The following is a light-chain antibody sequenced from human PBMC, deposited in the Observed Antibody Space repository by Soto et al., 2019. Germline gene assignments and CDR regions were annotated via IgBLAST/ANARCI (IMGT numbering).Light chain of an antibody. Sequence: EIVLTQSPGTLSLSPGEIATPSCRASQIVSSSSLAWHQQKPGQAPRLLIYGASSRATGIPDRFSGRGSGRDFTLTISRLEADDFVVYYCHLYGSSPPYTFGQGTKLEIK. CDR2: GAS. V-gene: IGKV3-20*01. CDR1: QIVSSSS. J-gene: IGKJ2*01. CDR3: HLYGSSPPYT.